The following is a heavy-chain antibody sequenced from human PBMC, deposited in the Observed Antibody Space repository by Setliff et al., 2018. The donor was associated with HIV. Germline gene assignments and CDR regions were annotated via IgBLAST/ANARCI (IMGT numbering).Heavy chain of an antibody. J-gene: IGHJ6*03. D-gene: IGHD7-27*01. Sequence: SETLSLTCTVSGGSIENLYWTWIRQPSGRGLEWIGYVYSTGSTKYNPSLKSRATMSDDTSKNQISLTLTSVSAADTAVYYCASTSMGMTRKPIWYYHMDVWGHGITVTVSS. CDR2: VYSTGST. CDR3: ASTSMGMTRKPIWYYHMDV. CDR1: GGSIENLY. V-gene: IGHV4-59*11.